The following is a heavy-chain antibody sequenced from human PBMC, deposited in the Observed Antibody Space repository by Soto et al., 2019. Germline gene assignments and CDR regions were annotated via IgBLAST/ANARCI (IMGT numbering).Heavy chain of an antibody. CDR2: INAGNGNT. J-gene: IGHJ4*02. D-gene: IGHD6-19*01. V-gene: IGHV1-3*01. CDR3: ARVSGIAVAGV. Sequence: QVQLVQSGAEVKKPGASVKVSCKASGYTFTSYAMHWVRQAPGQRLEWMGWINAGNGNTKYSQKFQGRVTITRDTSASTAYVELSSLRSEDTAVYYCARVSGIAVAGVWGQGTLVTVAS. CDR1: GYTFTSYA.